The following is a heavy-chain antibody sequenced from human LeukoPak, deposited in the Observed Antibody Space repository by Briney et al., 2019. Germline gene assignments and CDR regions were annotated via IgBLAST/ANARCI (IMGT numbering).Heavy chain of an antibody. D-gene: IGHD5-24*01. Sequence: PSETLSLTCIVSGGSVSTSVYYWGWIRQPPGKGLEWIGDIYYNGNTHYNPSLKSRVIISVDTSKDQFSLKLSSVIAADTAVYYCARRVMATGNYFESWGQGALVTVSS. V-gene: IGHV4-39*01. CDR3: ARRVMATGNYFES. J-gene: IGHJ4*02. CDR1: GGSVSTSVYY. CDR2: IYYNGNT.